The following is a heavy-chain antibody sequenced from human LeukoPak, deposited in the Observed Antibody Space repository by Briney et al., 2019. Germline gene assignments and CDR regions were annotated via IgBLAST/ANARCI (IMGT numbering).Heavy chain of an antibody. CDR2: IYYTGST. D-gene: IGHD6-13*01. V-gene: IGHV4-61*01. CDR3: ARNLIPEQLVLNF. J-gene: IGHJ4*02. Sequence: PSETLSLTCTVSGGSISSSNYYWNWIRQPPGKGLEWIGYIYYTGSTNYNPSLKSRVTMSVDTSKNQFSLNLKSVTPEDTAVYYCARNLIPEQLVLNFWGQGTLVTVSS. CDR1: GGSISSSNYY.